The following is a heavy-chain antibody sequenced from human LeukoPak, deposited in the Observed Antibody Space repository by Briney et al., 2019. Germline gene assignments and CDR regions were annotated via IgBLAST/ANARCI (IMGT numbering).Heavy chain of an antibody. CDR3: AREFDYGDLPGNWFDP. V-gene: IGHV1-24*01. CDR2: FDPEDGET. D-gene: IGHD4-17*01. Sequence: ASVKVSCKVSVYALTELSMHWVRPAPGKGLEWMGGFDPEDGETIYTQKFQGRVTMNEDTSTDTAYMELGSLRSEDTAVDYCAREFDYGDLPGNWFDPWGQGTLVTVSS. CDR1: VYALTELS. J-gene: IGHJ5*02.